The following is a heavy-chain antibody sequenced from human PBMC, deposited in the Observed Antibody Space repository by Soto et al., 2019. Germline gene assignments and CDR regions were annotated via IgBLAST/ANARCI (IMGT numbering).Heavy chain of an antibody. CDR3: AREASVLIPAAQPSRFDS. Sequence: SAEVSCKAFCYRFLTYAINWVRQAPVQGLEWVGWISPYSGYTQSAQKFHGRLTLTTDTAASTAYMELRTLRSADTALYYRAREASVLIPAAQPSRFDSWGQGTMVTVS. CDR1: CYRFLTYA. CDR2: ISPYSGYT. V-gene: IGHV1-18*01. J-gene: IGHJ4*02. D-gene: IGHD2-2*01.